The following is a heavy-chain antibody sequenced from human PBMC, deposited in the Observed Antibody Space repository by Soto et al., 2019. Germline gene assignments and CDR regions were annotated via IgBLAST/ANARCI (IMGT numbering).Heavy chain of an antibody. CDR1: GYSFTSYV. CDR2: INAGNGNT. CDR3: ASGVEKSVVVLDVFGYYGMDV. J-gene: IGHJ6*02. Sequence: ASVKVSCKASGYSFTSYVIYWVRQAPGQRLEWMGWINAGNGNTKSSQKFQARVTITSDTSASTAYMELSSLRSEDTAVYFCASGVEKSVVVLDVFGYYGMDVWGQGTTVTVSS. D-gene: IGHD2-2*01. V-gene: IGHV1-3*01.